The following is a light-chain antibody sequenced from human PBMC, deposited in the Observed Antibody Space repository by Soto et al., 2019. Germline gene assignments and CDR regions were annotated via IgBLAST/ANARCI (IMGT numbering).Light chain of an antibody. Sequence: EIVLTQSPGTLSLSPGERATLSCRASQSVSSRYLAWYQQKPGQAPRLLIYDASYRAPGIPDRFSGSGSGTEFTLTISRLEPEDFAVYFCQQYGSSYTFGPGTKVDIK. V-gene: IGKV3-20*01. CDR2: DAS. J-gene: IGKJ3*01. CDR1: QSVSSRY. CDR3: QQYGSSYT.